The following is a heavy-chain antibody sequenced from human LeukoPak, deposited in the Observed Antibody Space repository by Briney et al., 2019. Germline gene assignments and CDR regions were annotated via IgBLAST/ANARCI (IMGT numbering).Heavy chain of an antibody. Sequence: GESLKISFKGSGYRFTSYWISWVRPMPGKGLEWMGRIDPSDSYTNYSPSFQGHVTISADKSISTAYLQWSSLKASDTAMYYCARGYYDILTGYYRASDYWGQGTLVTVSS. CDR2: IDPSDSYT. D-gene: IGHD3-9*01. J-gene: IGHJ4*02. V-gene: IGHV5-10-1*01. CDR1: GYRFTSYW. CDR3: ARGYYDILTGYYRASDY.